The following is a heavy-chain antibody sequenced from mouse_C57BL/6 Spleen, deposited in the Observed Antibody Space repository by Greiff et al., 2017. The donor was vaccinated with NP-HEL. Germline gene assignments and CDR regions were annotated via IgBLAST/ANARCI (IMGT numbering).Heavy chain of an antibody. V-gene: IGHV1-50*01. CDR2: IDPSDSYT. Sequence: QVQLQQSGAELVKPGASVKLSCKASGYTFTSYWMQWVKQRPGQGLEWIGEIDPSDSYTNYNQKFKGKATLTVDTSSSTAYMQLSSLTSEDSAVYYCANTAQATSWFAYWGQGTLVTVSA. D-gene: IGHD3-2*02. CDR1: GYTFTSYW. J-gene: IGHJ3*01. CDR3: ANTAQATSWFAY.